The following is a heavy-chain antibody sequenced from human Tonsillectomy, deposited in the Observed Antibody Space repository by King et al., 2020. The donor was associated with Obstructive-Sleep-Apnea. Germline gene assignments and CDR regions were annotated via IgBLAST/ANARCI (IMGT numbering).Heavy chain of an antibody. CDR3: ARERSDYEYVWGSYMPYYFDY. J-gene: IGHJ4*02. CDR2: IDSGGST. Sequence: VQLVESGGGLVQPGGSLRLSCAASGFTVSSNYMSWVRQAPGKGLEWVSVIDSGGSTYYADSVKGRFTISRDNSKNTLFLQMNSLRAEDTAVYYCARERSDYEYVWGSYMPYYFDYWGQGTLVTVSS. V-gene: IGHV3-66*01. CDR1: GFTVSSNY. D-gene: IGHD3-16*01.